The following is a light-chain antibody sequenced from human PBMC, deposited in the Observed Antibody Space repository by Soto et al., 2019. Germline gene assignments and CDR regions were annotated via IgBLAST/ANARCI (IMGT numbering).Light chain of an antibody. CDR2: DTS. Sequence: EILLTQSPATLALSPGERATLSCRACQSVSSSLAWYQQKPGQSPRLLIYDTSNRATGIPARLSGSGSGTEFTLTIDSLQSEDFAVYYCQQYNKWRTFGQGTKVDIK. V-gene: IGKV3D-15*01. CDR1: QSVSSS. CDR3: QQYNKWRT. J-gene: IGKJ1*01.